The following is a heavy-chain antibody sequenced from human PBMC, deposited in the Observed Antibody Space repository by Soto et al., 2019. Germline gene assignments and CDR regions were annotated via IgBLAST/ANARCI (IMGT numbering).Heavy chain of an antibody. CDR2: IIPIFGTA. Sequence: GSTMASVRTKSSYAIMWVRQDHGPGLEWMGGIIPIFGTANYAQKFQGRVTITSAKSTSTAYMELSSLESEDTAVYDCARGERVRNYYKYGMNGWGQRNRVT. CDR1: VRTKSSYA. V-gene: IGHV1-69*06. CDR3: ARGERVRNYYKYGMNG. J-gene: IGHJ6*02.